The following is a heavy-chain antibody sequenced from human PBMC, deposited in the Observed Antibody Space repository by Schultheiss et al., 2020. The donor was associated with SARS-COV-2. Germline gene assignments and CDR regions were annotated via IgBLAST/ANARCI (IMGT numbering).Heavy chain of an antibody. D-gene: IGHD1-7*01. Sequence: SETLSLTCSVSGDSIRGYYWSWIRQPPGKGLEWIGYIYSGGTTYYNPSLKSRATISVDTPKKEFSLDLTSVTAADTAVYYCVGGGGWNFVIDYWGRGTLVTVSS. CDR1: GDSIRGYY. J-gene: IGHJ4*02. CDR2: IYSGGTT. CDR3: VGGGGWNFVIDY. V-gene: IGHV4-59*01.